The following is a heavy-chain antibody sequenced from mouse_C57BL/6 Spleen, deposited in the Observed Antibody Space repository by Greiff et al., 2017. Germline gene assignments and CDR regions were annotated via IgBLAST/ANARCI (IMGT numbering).Heavy chain of an antibody. J-gene: IGHJ1*03. CDR1: GFTFSSYA. CDR2: ISDGGSYT. CDR3: ASYYGSSHWYFDV. D-gene: IGHD1-1*01. Sequence: EVHLVESGGGLVKPGGSLKLSCAASGFTFSSYAMSWVRQTPEKRLEWVATISDGGSYTYYPDNVKGRFTISRDNAKNNLYLQMSHLKSEDTAMYYCASYYGSSHWYFDVWGTGTTVTVSS. V-gene: IGHV5-4*01.